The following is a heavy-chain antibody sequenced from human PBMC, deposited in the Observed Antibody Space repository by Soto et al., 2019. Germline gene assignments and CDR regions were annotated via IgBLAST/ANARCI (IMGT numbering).Heavy chain of an antibody. Sequence: ASVKVSCKASGYTFTSYGISWVRQAPGQGLEWMGWISAYNGNTNYAQKLQGRVTMTTDTSTSTAYMELRSLRSDDTAVYYCARVNYYDSSELDAFDIWGQGTMVTVSS. D-gene: IGHD3-22*01. CDR2: ISAYNGNT. V-gene: IGHV1-18*01. CDR3: ARVNYYDSSELDAFDI. J-gene: IGHJ3*02. CDR1: GYTFTSYG.